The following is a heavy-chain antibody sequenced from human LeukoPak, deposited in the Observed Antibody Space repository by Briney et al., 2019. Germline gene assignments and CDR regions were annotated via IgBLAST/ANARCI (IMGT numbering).Heavy chain of an antibody. J-gene: IGHJ6*02. CDR1: GCTFSSYA. CDR3: ASPSSAILGWSAYYYYGMDV. Sequence: GASLNVSCKASGCTFSSYAISWVRQAPGQGLEWMGWIIPIFGTANYAQKFQGRVTITADESTSTAYMELSSLRSEDTAVYYCASPSSAILGWSAYYYYGMDVWGQGTTVTVSS. D-gene: IGHD3-3*01. CDR2: IIPIFGTA. V-gene: IGHV1-69*13.